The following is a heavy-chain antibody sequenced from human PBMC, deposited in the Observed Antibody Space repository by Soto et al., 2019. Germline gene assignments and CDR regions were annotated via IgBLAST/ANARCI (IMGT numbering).Heavy chain of an antibody. J-gene: IGHJ4*02. D-gene: IGHD6-13*01. CDR2: ISAYNGNT. CDR3: ARETSIAAADS. Sequence: QVQLVQSGAEVKKPGASVKVSCKASGYTFTTYGISWVRQAPGQGLEWMGWISAYNGNTKYAQKLQGRVTMTTDTSTSKPHMELRSLRSDDTAVYYCARETSIAAADSWGQGTPVTVSS. CDR1: GYTFTTYG. V-gene: IGHV1-18*01.